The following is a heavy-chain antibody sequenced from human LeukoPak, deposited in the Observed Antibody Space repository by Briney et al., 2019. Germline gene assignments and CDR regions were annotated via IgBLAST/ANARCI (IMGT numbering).Heavy chain of an antibody. D-gene: IGHD3-9*01. Sequence: ASVKVSCKASGYTFTGYYMHWVRQAPEQGLDWMGWINPNSGGTNYAQRFQGRFTMTRDTSISTAYMELSRLRADDTAVYYYARMLIEYYDILTGYYNKNWFDPWGQGTLVTVSS. J-gene: IGHJ5*02. CDR1: GYTFTGYY. V-gene: IGHV1-2*02. CDR3: ARMLIEYYDILTGYYNKNWFDP. CDR2: INPNSGGT.